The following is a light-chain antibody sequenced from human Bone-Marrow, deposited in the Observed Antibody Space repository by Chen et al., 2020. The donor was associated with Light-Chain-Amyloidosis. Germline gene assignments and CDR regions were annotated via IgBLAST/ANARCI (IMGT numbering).Light chain of an antibody. V-gene: IGLV3-25*03. CDR1: DLPTKY. CDR2: RDT. Sequence: SYELTQPPAVSVSPGQTTRFTCSGDDLPTKYAYWYQQKPGQAPVLVIHRDTERPSGISERFSGSSSGTTATLTISGVQAEDEDDYHCQSADSSGTYEVIFGGGTKLTVL. CDR3: QSADSSGTYEVI. J-gene: IGLJ2*01.